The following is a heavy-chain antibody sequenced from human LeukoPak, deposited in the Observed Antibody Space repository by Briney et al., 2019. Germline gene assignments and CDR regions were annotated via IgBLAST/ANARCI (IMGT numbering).Heavy chain of an antibody. CDR3: TTLNYCSSTSCYIYYYYYMDV. D-gene: IGHD2-2*02. Sequence: GGSLRLSCAASGFTFSNAWMSWVRQAPGKGLEWVGRIKSKTDGGTTDYAAPVKGRFTISRDDSKNTLYLQMNSLKTEDTAVYYCTTLNYCSSTSCYIYYYYYMDVWGKGTTVTVSS. J-gene: IGHJ6*03. V-gene: IGHV3-15*01. CDR1: GFTFSNAW. CDR2: IKSKTDGGTT.